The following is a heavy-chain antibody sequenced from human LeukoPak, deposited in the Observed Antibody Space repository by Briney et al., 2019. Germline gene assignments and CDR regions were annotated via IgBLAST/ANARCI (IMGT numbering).Heavy chain of an antibody. V-gene: IGHV3-21*01. J-gene: IGHJ4*02. D-gene: IGHD4-17*01. Sequence: GRSLRLSCAASGFTFSSYSMNWVRQAPGKGLEWVSSISSSSSYIYHADSVKGRFTISRDNAKNSLYLQMNSLRAEDTAVYYCARGGDYVPFDYWGQGTLVTVSS. CDR1: GFTFSSYS. CDR2: ISSSSSYI. CDR3: ARGGDYVPFDY.